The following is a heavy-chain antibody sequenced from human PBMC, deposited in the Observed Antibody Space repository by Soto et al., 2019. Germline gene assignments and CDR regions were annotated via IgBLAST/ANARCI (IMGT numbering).Heavy chain of an antibody. D-gene: IGHD5-12*01. CDR2: IYTSGST. J-gene: IGHJ4*02. CDR3: ATDGYNSGLFDY. CDR1: GGSISSYY. V-gene: IGHV4-4*07. Sequence: ETLSLTCTVSGGSISSYYWSWIRQPAGKGLEWIGRIYTSGSTNYNASLKRRVTMSVDTSKNKFSLKLSSVTAADTAVHYCATDGYNSGLFDYWGQGTLVTVPQ.